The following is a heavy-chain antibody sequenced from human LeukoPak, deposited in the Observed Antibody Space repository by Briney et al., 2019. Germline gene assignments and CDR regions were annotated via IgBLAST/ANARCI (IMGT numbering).Heavy chain of an antibody. V-gene: IGHV1-2*02. Sequence: ASVKVSCKASGGTFSSYAISWVRQAPGQGLEWMGWINPNSGGTNYAQKFQGRVTMTRDTSISTAYMELSRLRSDDTAVYYCASEYSSGWYNRWFDPWGQGTLVTVSS. CDR2: INPNSGGT. CDR1: GGTFSSYA. CDR3: ASEYSSGWYNRWFDP. D-gene: IGHD6-19*01. J-gene: IGHJ5*02.